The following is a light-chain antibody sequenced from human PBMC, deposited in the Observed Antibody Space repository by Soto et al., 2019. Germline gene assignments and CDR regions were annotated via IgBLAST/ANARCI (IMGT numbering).Light chain of an antibody. CDR2: DAS. CDR3: QQYNTYWT. J-gene: IGKJ1*01. Sequence: DIHMTHSPSTLSASLPHRVTITYRASQSIDRRLAWYQQRPGKAPELLIYDASILQGGVPSRFSGSGSGTEFTLSISSLQPGDFATYYCQQYNTYWTFGQGTKVDIK. CDR1: QSIDRR. V-gene: IGKV1-5*01.